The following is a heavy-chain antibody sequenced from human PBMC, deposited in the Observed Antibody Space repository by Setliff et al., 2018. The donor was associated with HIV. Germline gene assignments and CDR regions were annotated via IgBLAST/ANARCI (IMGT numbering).Heavy chain of an antibody. CDR3: ARGDTYYHDSSGYVKSALDCFDI. CDR1: GYSFTAYH. J-gene: IGHJ3*02. V-gene: IGHV1-2*02. CDR2: INPNSGGT. Sequence: ASVKVSCKASGYSFTAYHMHWVRQAPGQGLEWMGWINPNSGGTNYAQKFQGRATMTRDTSVNTAFMELSNLRSDDTAVYYCARGDTYYHDSSGYVKSALDCFDIWGQGTMVTVSS. D-gene: IGHD3-22*01.